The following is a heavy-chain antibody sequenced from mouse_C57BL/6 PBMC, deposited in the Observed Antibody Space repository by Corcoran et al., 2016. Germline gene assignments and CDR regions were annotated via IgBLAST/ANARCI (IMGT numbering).Heavy chain of an antibody. CDR3: AKKSYRYFDV. Sequence: DVQLQESGPGLVKPSQSLSLTCSVTGYSITSGYYWNWIRQFPGNKLEWMGYISYDGSNNYNPSLKNRISITRDTSKNQFFLKLNSVTTEDTATYYCAKKSYRYFDVWGTGTTVTVSS. V-gene: IGHV3-6*01. CDR1: GYSITSGYY. D-gene: IGHD1-1*01. J-gene: IGHJ1*03. CDR2: ISYDGSN.